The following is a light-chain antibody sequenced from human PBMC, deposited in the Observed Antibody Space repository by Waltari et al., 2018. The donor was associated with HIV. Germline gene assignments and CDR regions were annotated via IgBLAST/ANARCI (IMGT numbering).Light chain of an antibody. CDR1: QSLTAN. Sequence: LTQSPAPLSVSPGERVTLPCRASQSLTANLAWYQQRPGQAPRLLIYGASSRATDIPARFTGSGSGTDYTLTISSVQSEDSAVYYCQQNIHWPPYTFGQGTKL. V-gene: IGKV3-15*01. CDR3: QQNIHWPPYT. J-gene: IGKJ2*01. CDR2: GAS.